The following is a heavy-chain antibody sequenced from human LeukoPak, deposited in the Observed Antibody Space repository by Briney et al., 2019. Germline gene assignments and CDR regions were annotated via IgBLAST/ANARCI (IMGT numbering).Heavy chain of an antibody. CDR2: IYYSGST. CDR1: GGSIGSGGYY. Sequence: PSQTLSLTCTVSGGSIGSGGYYWSWIRQHPGKGLEWIGYIYYSGSTYYNPSLKSRVTISVDTSKNQFSLKLSSVTAADTAVYYCARDGGDDSSSWYYWGQGTLVTVSS. CDR3: ARDGGDDSSSWYY. D-gene: IGHD6-13*01. V-gene: IGHV4-31*03. J-gene: IGHJ4*02.